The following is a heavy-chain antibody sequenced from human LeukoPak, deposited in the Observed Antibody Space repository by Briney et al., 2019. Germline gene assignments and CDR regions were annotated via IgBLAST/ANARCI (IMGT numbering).Heavy chain of an antibody. Sequence: GGSLRLSCAASGFTFSSYAMSWVRQAPGEGLEWVSAISGSGGSTYYADSVKGRFTISRDNSKNTLYLQMNSLRAEDTAVYYCAKGHSERIAAAESWGQGTLVTVSS. CDR1: GFTFSSYA. CDR2: ISGSGGST. J-gene: IGHJ4*02. CDR3: AKGHSERIAAAES. V-gene: IGHV3-23*01. D-gene: IGHD6-13*01.